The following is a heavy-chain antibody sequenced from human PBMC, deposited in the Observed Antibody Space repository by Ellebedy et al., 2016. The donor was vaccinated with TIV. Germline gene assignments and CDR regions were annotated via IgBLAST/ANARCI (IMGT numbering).Heavy chain of an antibody. Sequence: SETLSLTXAVYGGSFSGYYWSWIRQPPGKGLEWIGEINHSGSTNYNPSLKSRVTISVDTSKNQFSLKLSSVTAADTAVYYCARGGRYRVYMDVWGKGTTVTVSS. J-gene: IGHJ6*03. CDR2: INHSGST. V-gene: IGHV4-34*01. D-gene: IGHD1-26*01. CDR1: GGSFSGYY. CDR3: ARGGRYRVYMDV.